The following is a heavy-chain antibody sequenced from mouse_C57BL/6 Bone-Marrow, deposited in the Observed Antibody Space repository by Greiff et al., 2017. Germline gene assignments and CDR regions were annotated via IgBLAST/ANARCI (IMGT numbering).Heavy chain of an antibody. J-gene: IGHJ2*01. CDR2: IHPHSGST. CDR1: GYTFTSYW. CDR3: ARRQLGLSYYFDY. D-gene: IGHD4-1*02. Sequence: QVQLQQPGAELVKPGASVKLSCKASGYTFTSYWMHWVKQRPGQGLEWIGMIHPHSGSTNYNEKFKSKATLTVDKSSSTAYMQLSSLTSEDSAVYYCARRQLGLSYYFDYWGQGTTLTVSS. V-gene: IGHV1-64*01.